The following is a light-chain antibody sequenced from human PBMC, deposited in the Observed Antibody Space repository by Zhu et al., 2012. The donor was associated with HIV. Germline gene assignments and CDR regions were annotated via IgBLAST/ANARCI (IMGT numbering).Light chain of an antibody. V-gene: IGKV3-11*01. Sequence: PGERATLSCRASQSVSNYLAWYQQKPGQSPRLLIYDASNRATGIPARFSGSGSGTDFTLTISSLEPEDFAVYYCQQRSNWPKWTFGQGTKVEIK. CDR3: QQRSNWPKWT. CDR1: QSVSNY. CDR2: DAS. J-gene: IGKJ1*01.